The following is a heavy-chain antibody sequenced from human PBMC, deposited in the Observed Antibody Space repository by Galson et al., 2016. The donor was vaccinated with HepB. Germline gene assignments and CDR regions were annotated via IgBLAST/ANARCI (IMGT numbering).Heavy chain of an antibody. V-gene: IGHV4-39*01. CDR1: GGSISSTEYY. CDR2: IYRSEST. J-gene: IGHJ6*03. Sequence: SETLSLTCSVSGGSISSTEYYWGWIRQPPGRGLEWIGSIYRSESTYYNPSLKSRVTISVDTSKNQFSLRLDSVTAADAGVYYCATGIVVAGKYYYYYMDVWGKGTTVTASS. CDR3: ATGIVVAGKYYYYYMDV. D-gene: IGHD6-19*01.